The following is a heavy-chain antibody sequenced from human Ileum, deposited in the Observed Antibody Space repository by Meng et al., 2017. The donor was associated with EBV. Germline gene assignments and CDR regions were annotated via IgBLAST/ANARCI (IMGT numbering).Heavy chain of an antibody. CDR1: GGSFSGYY. CDR2: INHSGST. J-gene: IGHJ4*02. Sequence: VPLQQWGAGLLKPSEALSLTCAVYGGSFSGYYWRWIRQPPGKGLEWIGEINHSGSTNYNPSRKSQVTMSVDKSKNQFSLNLSSVTAADSAVHYCARGSHYTWDVWGQGTLVTVSS. V-gene: IGHV4-34*01. CDR3: ARGSHYTWDV. D-gene: IGHD3-16*01.